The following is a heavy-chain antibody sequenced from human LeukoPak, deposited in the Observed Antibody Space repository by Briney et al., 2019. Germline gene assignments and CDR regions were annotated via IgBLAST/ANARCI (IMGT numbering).Heavy chain of an antibody. CDR2: ISWNSGSI. J-gene: IGHJ6*02. Sequence: SLRLPCSASRFTFGDYSLPWVRPAPGEGLEWVLGISWNSGSIGYADSVKGRFTISRDNAKNSLYLQMNSLRAEDTALYYCAKGHGDYYYYGMDVWGQGATVTVSS. CDR1: RFTFGDYS. D-gene: IGHD4-17*01. V-gene: IGHV3-9*01. CDR3: AKGHGDYYYYGMDV.